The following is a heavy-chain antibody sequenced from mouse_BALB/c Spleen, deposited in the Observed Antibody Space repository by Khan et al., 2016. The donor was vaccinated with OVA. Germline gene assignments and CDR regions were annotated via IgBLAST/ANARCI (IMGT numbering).Heavy chain of an antibody. V-gene: IGHV1-4*01. J-gene: IGHJ3*01. Sequence: QVQLQQSGAELARPGASVKMSCKASGYTFTSYTIHWIKLRPGQGLEWIGYINPSNGYTNYNQKFRDKATLTADKSSTTAYMQLISLKSDDSAVYNCVRDGAYHRNDGWFAYWGQGTLVTVAA. CDR2: INPSNGYT. CDR3: VRDGAYHRNDGWFAY. D-gene: IGHD2-14*01. CDR1: GYTFTSYT.